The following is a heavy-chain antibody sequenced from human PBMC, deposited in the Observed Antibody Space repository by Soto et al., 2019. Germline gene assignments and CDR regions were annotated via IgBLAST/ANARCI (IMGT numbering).Heavy chain of an antibody. CDR2: ISPIFGTA. Sequence: QVQLVQSGAEVKKPGSSVKVSCKASGGTFSSYSINWVRQAPGQGLEWMGEISPIFGTANYAQKVQGRVTITADESTSTAYMELSSLRSEDTAVYSCARAVGRHSGGIDYWGHGTLVTVSS. CDR3: ARAVGRHSGGIDY. V-gene: IGHV1-69*01. D-gene: IGHD1-26*01. CDR1: GGTFSSYS. J-gene: IGHJ4*01.